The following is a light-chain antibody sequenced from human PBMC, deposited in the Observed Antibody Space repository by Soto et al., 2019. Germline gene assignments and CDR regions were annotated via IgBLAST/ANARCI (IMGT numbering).Light chain of an antibody. CDR1: SSNIGNHF. J-gene: IGLJ1*01. Sequence: QSVLTQPPSVSAAPGQTVTISCSGSSSNIGNHFVSWYQQLPGAAPKLLIFDNNKRPSGIPDRFSGSKSGTSAILGITGLQTGDEADYYCGTWDSSLSAYVFGTGTKVTVL. CDR2: DNN. CDR3: GTWDSSLSAYV. V-gene: IGLV1-51*01.